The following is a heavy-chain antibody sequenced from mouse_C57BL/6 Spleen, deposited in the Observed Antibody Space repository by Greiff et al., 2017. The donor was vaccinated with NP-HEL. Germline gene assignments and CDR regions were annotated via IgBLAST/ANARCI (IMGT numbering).Heavy chain of an antibody. D-gene: IGHD1-1*01. J-gene: IGHJ4*01. CDR1: GFTFSDYG. Sequence: EVMLVESGGGLVKPGGSLKLSCAASGFTFSDYGMHWVRQAPEKGLEWVAYISSGSSTIYYADTVKGRFTISRDNAKNTLFLQMTSLRSEDTAMYYCSRSYGDYAMDYWGQGTSVTVSS. CDR2: ISSGSSTI. CDR3: SRSYGDYAMDY. V-gene: IGHV5-17*01.